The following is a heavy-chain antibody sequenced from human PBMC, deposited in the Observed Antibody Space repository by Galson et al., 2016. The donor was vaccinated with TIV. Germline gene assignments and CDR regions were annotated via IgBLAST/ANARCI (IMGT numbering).Heavy chain of an antibody. D-gene: IGHD3-10*01. J-gene: IGHJ4*02. Sequence: SETLSLTCTVFGDAINSSRYFWGWVRQTPQKGLEWIGSIYYGGTTYYTPSLQSRLTISVDTSKGQFSLRLRSVTASDTAVYYCVRRKAMVRWGFDFWGQGILGAVAS. CDR3: VRRKAMVRWGFDF. CDR2: IYYGGTT. CDR1: GDAINSSRYF. V-gene: IGHV4-39*01.